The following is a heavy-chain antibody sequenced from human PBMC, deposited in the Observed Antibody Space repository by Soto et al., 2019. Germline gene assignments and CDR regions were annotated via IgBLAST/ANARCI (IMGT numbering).Heavy chain of an antibody. CDR1: GGSISSGGSS. J-gene: IGHJ1*01. D-gene: IGHD1-1*01. V-gene: IGHV4-30-2*01. CDR2: IYHSGST. Sequence: QVQLQESGSGLVRPSQTLSLTCAVSGGSISSGGSSWSWIRQPPGKGQEWIRYIYHSGSTYYNPSLKSRATISVDRSKNQFSLKLSSVTAADTAVYYCAAGGGLPRYDWGQGTLVTVSS. CDR3: AAGGGLPRYD.